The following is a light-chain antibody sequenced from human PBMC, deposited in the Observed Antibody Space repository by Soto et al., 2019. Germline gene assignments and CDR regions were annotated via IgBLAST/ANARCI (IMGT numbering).Light chain of an antibody. V-gene: IGKV3-20*01. CDR1: QRVSTF. CDR3: QQYGSLPPIT. Sequence: EIVLTQSPGTLSLSPGDRATLSCRASQRVSTFLAWYQQRPGQAPRLLISEASNRATGIPDRFSGSGSGTDFTLTISRLEPEDSAVYYCQQYGSLPPITFGQGTRLEIK. J-gene: IGKJ5*01. CDR2: EAS.